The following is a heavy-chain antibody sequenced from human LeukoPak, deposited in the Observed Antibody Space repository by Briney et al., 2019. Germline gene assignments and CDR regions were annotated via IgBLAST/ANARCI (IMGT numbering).Heavy chain of an antibody. Sequence: SVKVSCKASGYTFNSYDINWVRQAPGQGLEWMGGIIPIFGTANYAQKFQGRVTITADESTSTAYMELSSLRSEDTAVYYCARSLPVVPAAMDLGGYYYYGMDVWGQGTTVTVSS. V-gene: IGHV1-69*13. CDR3: ARSLPVVPAAMDLGGYYYYGMDV. CDR2: IIPIFGTA. D-gene: IGHD2-2*01. J-gene: IGHJ6*02. CDR1: GYTFNSYD.